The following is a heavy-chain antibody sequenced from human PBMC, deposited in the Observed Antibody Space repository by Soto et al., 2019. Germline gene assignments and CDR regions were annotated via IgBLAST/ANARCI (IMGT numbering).Heavy chain of an antibody. D-gene: IGHD2-21*02. J-gene: IGHJ4*02. Sequence: QVQLVQSGAEVKKPGASVKVSCKASGYTFTGYYMHWVRQAPGQGLEWMGWINPNSGGTNYAQKFQGCVTMTRDTSISTAYMELSRLRSDDTAVYYCARSPGGVVTAMYYFDYWGQGTLVTVSS. CDR3: ARSPGGVVTAMYYFDY. CDR2: INPNSGGT. CDR1: GYTFTGYY. V-gene: IGHV1-2*04.